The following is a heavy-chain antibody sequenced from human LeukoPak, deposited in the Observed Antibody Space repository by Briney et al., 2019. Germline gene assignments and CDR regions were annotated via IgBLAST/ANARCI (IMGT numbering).Heavy chain of an antibody. CDR3: ARDPPYTDSSGYYPYYYYGMDV. Sequence: PGGSLRLSCAASGFTFSSYAMSWVRQAPGKGLEWVSYISSSSSTIYYADSVKGRFTISRDNAKNSLYLQMNSLRAEDTAVYYCARDPPYTDSSGYYPYYYYGMDVWGQGTTVTASS. CDR2: ISSSSSTI. D-gene: IGHD3-22*01. CDR1: GFTFSSYA. V-gene: IGHV3-48*01. J-gene: IGHJ6*02.